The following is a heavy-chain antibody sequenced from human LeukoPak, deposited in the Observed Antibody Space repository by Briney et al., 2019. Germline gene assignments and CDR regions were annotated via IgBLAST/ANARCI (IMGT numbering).Heavy chain of an antibody. CDR1: GVSISSSSYY. CDR3: ARAGWVAAPGNWFDP. D-gene: IGHD1-14*01. V-gene: IGHV4-39*07. CDR2: IYDSGST. J-gene: IGHJ5*02. Sequence: SETLSLTCTVSGVSISSSSYYWGWIRQPPGKGLEWIVSIYDSGSTYYNPSLKSRVTISVDTSKNQFSLKLSSVTAAATAVYYCARAGWVAAPGNWFDPWGQGTLVTVSS.